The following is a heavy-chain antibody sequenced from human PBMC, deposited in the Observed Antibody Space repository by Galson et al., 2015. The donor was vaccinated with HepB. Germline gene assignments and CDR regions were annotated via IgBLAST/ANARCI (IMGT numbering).Heavy chain of an antibody. D-gene: IGHD3-22*01. V-gene: IGHV3-15*01. CDR1: GFTFKNAW. CDR2: LKSKLDGGTT. J-gene: IGHJ4*02. Sequence: SLRLSCAASGFTFKNAWMSWVRQAPGKGLEWVGRLKSKLDGGTTDYAAPVQGRFTISRDDLKNTLYLQMNSLKAEDTAVYYCTTDFLPYYYDTSGYGSFDHWGQGTLVTVSS. CDR3: TTDFLPYYYDTSGYGSFDH.